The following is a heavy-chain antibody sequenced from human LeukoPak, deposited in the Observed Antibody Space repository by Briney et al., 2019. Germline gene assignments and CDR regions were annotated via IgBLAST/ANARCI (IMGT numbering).Heavy chain of an antibody. CDR1: GGSISSYY. CDR3: ARETSQKGAHYMDV. CDR2: IYYSGST. J-gene: IGHJ6*03. D-gene: IGHD3-16*01. Sequence: SETLSLTFPVSGGSISSYYWSWIRQPPGKGLEWIGYIYYSGSTNYNPSLKSRVTISVDTSKNQFSLQLSSVTAADTAVYYCARETSQKGAHYMDVWGKGTTVTISS. V-gene: IGHV4-59*01.